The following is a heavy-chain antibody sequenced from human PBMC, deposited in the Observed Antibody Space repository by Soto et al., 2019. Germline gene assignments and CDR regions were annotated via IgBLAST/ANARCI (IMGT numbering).Heavy chain of an antibody. CDR1: GFTFSSYG. J-gene: IGHJ6*02. D-gene: IGHD6-13*01. V-gene: IGHV3-30*18. CDR3: AKVTAAALGGETPSYGMDV. Sequence: GGSLRLSCAASGFTFSSYGMHWVRQAPGKGLEWVAVISYDGSNKYYADSVKGRFTISRDNSKNTLYLQMNSLRAEDTAVYYCAKVTAAALGGETPSYGMDVWGQGTTVTVSS. CDR2: ISYDGSNK.